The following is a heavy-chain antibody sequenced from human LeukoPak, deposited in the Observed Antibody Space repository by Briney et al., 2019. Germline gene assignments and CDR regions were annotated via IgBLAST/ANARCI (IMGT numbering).Heavy chain of an antibody. CDR3: ARDLLRGSYYTPDY. D-gene: IGHD1-26*01. V-gene: IGHV1-46*01. CDR1: GYSFTDYY. J-gene: IGHJ4*02. CDR2: INPAVGAT. Sequence: GASVNVSCKASGYSFTDYYVHWVRQAPGQGLEWMAIINPAVGATIYAQKFQGRVTVIGDSSTSIVYLELSGLRSDDTARYYCARDLLRGSYYTPDYWGQGTLVTVSS.